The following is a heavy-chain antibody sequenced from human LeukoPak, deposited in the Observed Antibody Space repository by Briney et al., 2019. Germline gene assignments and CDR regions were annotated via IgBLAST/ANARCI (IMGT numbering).Heavy chain of an antibody. J-gene: IGHJ4*02. CDR2: INHSGST. CDR1: GGSFSGYY. Sequence: SETLSLTCAVYGGSFSGYYWSWIRQPPGKGLEWIGEINHSGSTNYNPSLKSRVTISVDTSKNQFSLKLSSVTAADTAVYYCASWQQWAASCYFDYWGQGTLVTVSS. CDR3: ASWQQWAASCYFDY. D-gene: IGHD6-19*01. V-gene: IGHV4-34*01.